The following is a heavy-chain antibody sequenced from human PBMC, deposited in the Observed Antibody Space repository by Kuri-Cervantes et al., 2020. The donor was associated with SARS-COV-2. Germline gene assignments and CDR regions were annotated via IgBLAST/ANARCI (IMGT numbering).Heavy chain of an antibody. J-gene: IGHJ4*02. D-gene: IGHD1-20*01. CDR2: IWYDGSNK. V-gene: IGHV3-33*06. Sequence: GGSLRLSCAASGFTFSSYGMHWVRQAPGKGLEWVAVIWYDGSNKYYADSVKGRFTISRDNSKNTLYLQMNSLRAEDTAVYYCAKSSLLTGTPYYFDYWGQGTLVTVSS. CDR3: AKSSLLTGTPYYFDY. CDR1: GFTFSSYG.